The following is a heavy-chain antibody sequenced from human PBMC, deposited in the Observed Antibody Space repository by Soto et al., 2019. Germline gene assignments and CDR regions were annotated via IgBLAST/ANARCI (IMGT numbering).Heavy chain of an antibody. D-gene: IGHD3-10*01. CDR2: ISAYNGNT. CDR3: ARDYYGSGRLNAHNWFDP. Sequence: ASVKVSCKASGYTFTTYVISCVRQTPGQGLEWMGWISAYNGNTNYAQKLQGRVTMTTDTSTSTAYMELRSLRSDDTAVYYCARDYYGSGRLNAHNWFDPWGQGTLVTVS. V-gene: IGHV1-18*01. J-gene: IGHJ5*02. CDR1: GYTFTTYV.